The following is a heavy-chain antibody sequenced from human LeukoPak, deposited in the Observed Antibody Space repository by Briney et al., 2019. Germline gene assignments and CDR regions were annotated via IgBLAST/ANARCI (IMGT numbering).Heavy chain of an antibody. CDR3: AKDPNYYDSSGYYYFDY. CDR1: GFTFSSYA. V-gene: IGHV3-23*01. Sequence: GGSLRLSCAASGFTFSSYAMSWVRQAPGKGLEWGSAISGSGGSTYYADSVKGRFTISRDNSKNTLYLQMNSLRAEDTAVYYCAKDPNYYDSSGYYYFDYWGQGTLVTVSS. D-gene: IGHD3-22*01. CDR2: ISGSGGST. J-gene: IGHJ4*02.